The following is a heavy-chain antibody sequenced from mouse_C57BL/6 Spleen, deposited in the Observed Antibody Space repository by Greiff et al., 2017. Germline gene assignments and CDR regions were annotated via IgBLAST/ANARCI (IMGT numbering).Heavy chain of an antibody. V-gene: IGHV1-59*01. CDR1: GYTFTSYW. J-gene: IGHJ3*01. Sequence: VKLQQPGAELVRPGTSVKLSCKASGYTFTSYWMHWVKQRPGQGLEWIGVIDPSDSYTNYNQKFKGKATLTVDTSSSTAYMQLSSLTSEDAAVYYCARDRAWFAYWGQGTLVTVSA. CDR3: ARDRAWFAY. CDR2: IDPSDSYT.